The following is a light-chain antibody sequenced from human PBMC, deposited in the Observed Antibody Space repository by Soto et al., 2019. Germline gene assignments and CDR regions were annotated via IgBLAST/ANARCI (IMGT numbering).Light chain of an antibody. CDR2: GNS. CDR1: SSNIGAGYD. J-gene: IGLJ2*01. V-gene: IGLV1-40*01. CDR3: QSYDSIGVV. Sequence: QSVLTQPPSVSGAPGQRVTISCTGSSSNIGAGYDVRWYQQLPGTAPKLLIYGNSNRPSGVPDRFSGSKSGTSASLAITGLQAEDEADYYCQSYDSIGVVFGGGTKVTVL.